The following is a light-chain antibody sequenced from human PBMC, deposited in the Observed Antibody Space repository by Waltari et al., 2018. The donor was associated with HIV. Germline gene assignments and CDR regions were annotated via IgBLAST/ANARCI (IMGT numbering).Light chain of an antibody. J-gene: IGLJ2*01. Sequence: SALTQPASVSGSLGQSVTISCTGATRDIGDFVSWYQQLPGRAPQLLFSGVNRRASGIPHLFFASKSGATASLTTSSLQADDEGCYYCSSTADWESVTFGGGT. V-gene: IGLV2-14*03. CDR3: SSTADWESVT. CDR1: TRDIGDF. CDR2: GVN.